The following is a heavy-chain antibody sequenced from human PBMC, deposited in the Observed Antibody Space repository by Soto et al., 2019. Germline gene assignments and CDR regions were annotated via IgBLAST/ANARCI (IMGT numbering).Heavy chain of an antibody. CDR1: GGTFSSYA. J-gene: IGHJ3*02. D-gene: IGHD3-10*01. Sequence: QVQLVQSGAEVKKPGSSVKVSCKASGGTFSSYAISWVRQAPGQGLEWMGGVIPIFGTANYAQKFQGRVTSTADESKSTAYMELSSLRPEDAAVYYCASRGRGDAFDIWGQGTMVTVSS. CDR3: ASRGRGDAFDI. V-gene: IGHV1-69*12. CDR2: VIPIFGTA.